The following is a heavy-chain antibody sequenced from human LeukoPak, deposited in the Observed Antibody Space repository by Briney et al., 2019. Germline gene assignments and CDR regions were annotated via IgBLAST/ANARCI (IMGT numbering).Heavy chain of an antibody. Sequence: SETLSLTRTVSGVSLSGYYWSWIRQPPGEGLEWIGYIYYSGRTNYNPSLKSRVTISVDTSKNQFSLKLSSVSAADTAVYYCAGYATTVTTNDYGGQGTLVTVSS. CDR3: AGYATTVTTNDY. CDR1: GVSLSGYY. CDR2: IYYSGRT. J-gene: IGHJ4*02. D-gene: IGHD4-17*01. V-gene: IGHV4-59*08.